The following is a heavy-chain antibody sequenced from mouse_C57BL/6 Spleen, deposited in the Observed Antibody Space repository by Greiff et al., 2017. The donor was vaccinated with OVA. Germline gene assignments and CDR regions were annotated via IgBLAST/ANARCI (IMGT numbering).Heavy chain of an antibody. CDR2: IDPSDSET. J-gene: IGHJ2*01. D-gene: IGHD2-2*01. CDR1: GYTFTSYW. Sequence: VQLQQPGAELVRPGSSVKLSCKASGYTFTSYWMHWVKQRPIQGLEWIGNIDPSDSETHYNQKFKDKATLTVDKSSSTAYMQLSSLTSEDSAVYDCAREIYYGYDGGYYFDDWGQGTTLTVSS. V-gene: IGHV1-52*01. CDR3: AREIYYGYDGGYYFDD.